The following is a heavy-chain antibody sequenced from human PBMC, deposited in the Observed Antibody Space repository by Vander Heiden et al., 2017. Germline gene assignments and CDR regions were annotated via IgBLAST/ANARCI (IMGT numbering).Heavy chain of an antibody. J-gene: IGHJ4*02. CDR1: GFTFSDYY. CDR2: MSSSGSTI. Sequence: QVQLVESGGGLVKPGGSLRLPCAASGFTFSDYYMTWIRRAPGKGLEWVSYMSSSGSTIYYADSVKGRFTISRDNAKNSLYLQMDSLRAEDTAVYYCARRYGSGRYFDYWGQGTLVTVSS. D-gene: IGHD3-10*01. CDR3: ARRYGSGRYFDY. V-gene: IGHV3-11*01.